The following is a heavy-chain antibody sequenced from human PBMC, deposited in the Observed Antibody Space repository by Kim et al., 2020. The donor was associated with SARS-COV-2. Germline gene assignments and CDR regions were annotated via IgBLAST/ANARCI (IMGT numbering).Heavy chain of an antibody. Sequence: GNSYTTYSQKYQGRVTITRDTSANTAYMDLSSLRSEDMAVYYCARELRSGYWGQGTLVTVSS. J-gene: IGHJ4*02. CDR3: ARELRSGY. CDR2: GNSYT. D-gene: IGHD3-10*01. V-gene: IGHV1-3*01.